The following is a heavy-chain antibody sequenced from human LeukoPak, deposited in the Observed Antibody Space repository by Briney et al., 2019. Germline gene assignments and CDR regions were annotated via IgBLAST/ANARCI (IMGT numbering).Heavy chain of an antibody. J-gene: IGHJ4*02. CDR1: GGTFSSYA. CDR2: IIPIFGTA. V-gene: IGHV1-69*05. CDR3: ARDRGIVVVPAVDDFDY. D-gene: IGHD2-2*01. Sequence: SVKVSCKASGGTFSSYAISWVRQAPGQGLEWMGGIIPIFGTANYAQKLQGRVTMTTDTSTSTAYMELRSLRSDDTAVYYCARDRGIVVVPAVDDFDYWGQGTLVTVSS.